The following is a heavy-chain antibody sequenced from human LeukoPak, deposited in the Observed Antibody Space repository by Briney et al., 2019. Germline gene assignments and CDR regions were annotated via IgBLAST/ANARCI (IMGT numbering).Heavy chain of an antibody. CDR3: AREGRYCSGSCYTDLDY. D-gene: IGHD2-15*01. J-gene: IGHJ4*02. CDR2: IDNSGST. Sequence: SETLSLTCTVSGGSISSYYWSWIRQPPGKGLEWIGYIDNSGSTNYNPSLKSRVTISVDTSKNQFSLKLSSVTAADTAVYYCAREGRYCSGSCYTDLDYWGQGTLVTVSS. V-gene: IGHV4-59*01. CDR1: GGSISSYY.